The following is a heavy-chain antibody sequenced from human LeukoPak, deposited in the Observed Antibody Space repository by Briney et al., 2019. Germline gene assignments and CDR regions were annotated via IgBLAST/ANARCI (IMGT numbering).Heavy chain of an antibody. D-gene: IGHD6-13*01. CDR1: GFTVGGTY. CDR2: IFDAGRT. J-gene: IGHJ5*02. V-gene: IGHV3-53*01. Sequence: GGSLRLSCAASGFTVGGTYMSWVRQAAGKGWQWVSTIFDAGRTTYADSVKGRFTISRDNSKNTLYLQMNSLRGEDTAVYYCAKGGYSSNWPRFDPWGQGTLVTVSS. CDR3: AKGGYSSNWPRFDP.